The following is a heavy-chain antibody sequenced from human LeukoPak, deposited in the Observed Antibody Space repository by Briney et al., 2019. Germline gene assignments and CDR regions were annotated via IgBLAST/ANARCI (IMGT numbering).Heavy chain of an antibody. J-gene: IGHJ4*02. CDR3: ARGLTTRGIAVAGSDY. D-gene: IGHD6-19*01. Sequence: ASVKVSCKASGYTFTSYDINWVRQATGQGLEWMGWMNPNSGNTGYAQKFQGRVTMTRNTSISTAYMELSSLRSEDTAVYYCARGLTTRGIAVAGSDYWGQGTLVTVSS. CDR1: GYTFTSYD. CDR2: MNPNSGNT. V-gene: IGHV1-8*01.